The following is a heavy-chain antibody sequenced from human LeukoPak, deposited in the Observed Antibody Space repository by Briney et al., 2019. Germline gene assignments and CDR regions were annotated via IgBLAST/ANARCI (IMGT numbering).Heavy chain of an antibody. CDR2: ISSSSSSI. D-gene: IGHD6-13*01. CDR3: ASTIAAAAERLYYFDY. CDR1: GFTFDNYN. Sequence: PGGSLRLSCAASGFTFDNYNMNWVRQAPGKGLEWVSAISSSSSSIHYAGSVRGRFTISRDNAKNSLYLQMNSLRAEDTAVYYCASTIAAAAERLYYFDYWGQGTLVTVSS. V-gene: IGHV3-21*01. J-gene: IGHJ4*02.